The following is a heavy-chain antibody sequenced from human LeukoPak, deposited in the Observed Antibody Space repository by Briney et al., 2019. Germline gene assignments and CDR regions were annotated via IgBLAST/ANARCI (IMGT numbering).Heavy chain of an antibody. CDR1: GGSISSSSYY. V-gene: IGHV4-39*07. CDR2: IYYSGST. Sequence: SETLSLTCTVSGGSISSSSYYWGWIRQPPGKGLEWIGSIYYSGSTYYNPSLKSRVTISVDTSKNQFSLKLSSVTAADTAVYYCARVRYSGYHFDYWGQGTLVTVSS. CDR3: ARVRYSGYHFDY. J-gene: IGHJ4*02. D-gene: IGHD5-12*01.